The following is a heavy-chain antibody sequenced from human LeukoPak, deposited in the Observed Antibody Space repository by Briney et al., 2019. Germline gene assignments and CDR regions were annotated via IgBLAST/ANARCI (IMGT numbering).Heavy chain of an antibody. CDR1: GFTFSDYY. CDR3: ASNDHYYGMDV. CDR2: IYSGGST. Sequence: GGSLRLSCAASGFTFSDYYMSWVRQAPGKGLEWVSVIYSGGSTYYADSVKGRFTISRDNSKNTLYLQMNSLRAEDTAVYYCASNDHYYGMDVWGQGTTVTVSS. D-gene: IGHD1-1*01. V-gene: IGHV3-66*01. J-gene: IGHJ6*02.